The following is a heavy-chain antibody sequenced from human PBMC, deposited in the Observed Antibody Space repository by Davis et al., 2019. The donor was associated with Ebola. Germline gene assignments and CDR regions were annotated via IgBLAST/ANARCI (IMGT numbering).Heavy chain of an antibody. CDR2: INPNSGGT. CDR3: ARASFFPSNIRWVDY. Sequence: ASVKVSCKASGYTFTGYYMHWVRQAPGQGLEWMGWINPNSGGTNYAQKFQGRVTMTGDTSISTAYMELSRLRSDDTAVYYCARASFFPSNIRWVDYWGQGTLVTVSS. CDR1: GYTFTGYY. V-gene: IGHV1-2*02. D-gene: IGHD4-23*01. J-gene: IGHJ4*02.